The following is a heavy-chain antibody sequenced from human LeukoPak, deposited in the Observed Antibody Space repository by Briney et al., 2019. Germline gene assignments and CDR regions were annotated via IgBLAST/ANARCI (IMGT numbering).Heavy chain of an antibody. J-gene: IGHJ4*02. CDR3: ARDFDYYDAEGYFDY. CDR2: ISAYNGNT. Sequence: ASVTVSCKASGYTFTSYGISWVRQAPGQGLEWMGWISAYNGNTNYAQKLQGRVTMTTDTSTSTAYMELRSLRSDDTAVYYCARDFDYYDAEGYFDYWGQGTLVTVSS. V-gene: IGHV1-18*01. CDR1: GYTFTSYG. D-gene: IGHD3-22*01.